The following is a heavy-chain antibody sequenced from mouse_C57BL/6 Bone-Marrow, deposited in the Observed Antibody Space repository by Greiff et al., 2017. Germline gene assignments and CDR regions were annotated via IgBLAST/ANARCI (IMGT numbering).Heavy chain of an antibody. Sequence: EVHLVESGGGLVKPGGSLKLSCAASGFTFSSYAMSWVRQTPEKRLAWVATISDGGSYTYYPDNVKGRFTISRDNAKNNLYLQMSHLKSGDTAMYYWARGHYYGSSGDYWGQGTTLTVSS. CDR3: ARGHYYGSSGDY. D-gene: IGHD1-1*01. CDR2: ISDGGSYT. V-gene: IGHV5-4*01. J-gene: IGHJ2*01. CDR1: GFTFSSYA.